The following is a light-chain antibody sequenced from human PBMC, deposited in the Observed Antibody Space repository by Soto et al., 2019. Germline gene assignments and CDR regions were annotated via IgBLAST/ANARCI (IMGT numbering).Light chain of an antibody. Sequence: SQMTQAPSTLSSSVGDRVTITCRASQNIRSRLAWFQQKPGKPPILLIYDASSLESGVPQMFSGSGSGTEFTLTISSLPTDDFSTYYCQQYHSYWTFGQGTKVDI. CDR1: QNIRSR. CDR2: DAS. V-gene: IGKV1-5*01. J-gene: IGKJ1*01. CDR3: QQYHSYWT.